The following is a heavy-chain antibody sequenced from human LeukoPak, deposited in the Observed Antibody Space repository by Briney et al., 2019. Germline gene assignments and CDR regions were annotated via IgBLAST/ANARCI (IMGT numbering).Heavy chain of an antibody. V-gene: IGHV1-2*02. CDR1: GYTFSGSN. Sequence: ASVKVSCKASGYTFSGSNIHWVRQAPGQGLEWMGWINPNNGATHYAQKFQGGVTMTRDTSITTFYMEVSSLRSDDTACYYCARYNWNDVVSALDSWGQGTLVTVSS. D-gene: IGHD1-1*01. CDR2: INPNNGAT. CDR3: ARYNWNDVVSALDS. J-gene: IGHJ4*02.